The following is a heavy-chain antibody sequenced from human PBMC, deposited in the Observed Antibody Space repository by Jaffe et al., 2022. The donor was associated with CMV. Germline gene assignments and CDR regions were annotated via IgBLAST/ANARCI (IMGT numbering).Heavy chain of an antibody. V-gene: IGHV4-34*01. CDR2: INHSGST. CDR1: GGSFSGYY. D-gene: IGHD3-10*01. Sequence: QVQLQQWGAGLLKPSETLSLTCAVYGGSFSGYYWSWIRQPPGKGLEWIGEINHSGSTNYNPSLKSRVTISVDTSKNQFSLKLSSVTAADTAVYYCARVGGGSGSYRGRGYYYMDVWGKGTTVTVSS. CDR3: ARVGGGSGSYRGRGYYYMDV. J-gene: IGHJ6*03.